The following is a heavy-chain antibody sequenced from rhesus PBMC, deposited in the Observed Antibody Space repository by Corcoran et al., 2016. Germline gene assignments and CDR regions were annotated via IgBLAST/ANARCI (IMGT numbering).Heavy chain of an antibody. CDR1: GASISSFY. J-gene: IGHJ4*01. V-gene: IGHV4-173*01. D-gene: IGHD4-23*01. CDR2: MSVRRGAT. CDR3: ARDRAVTRPFDY. Sequence: QLQLQESGPGLVKPSETLSLTCGVSGASISSFYWSWIRQPPGKGLVWIGRMSVRRGATTSTPSRNIRVPISRDTSKNHFSLELNSVTDADTAVYYCARDRAVTRPFDYWGQGVLVTVSS.